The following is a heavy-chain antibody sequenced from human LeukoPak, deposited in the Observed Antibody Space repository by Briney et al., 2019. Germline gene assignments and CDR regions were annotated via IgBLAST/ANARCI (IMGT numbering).Heavy chain of an antibody. J-gene: IGHJ6*04. V-gene: IGHV4-34*01. CDR1: GGSFSGYY. Sequence: SETLSLTCAVYGGSFSGYYWSWIRQPPGKGLEWIGEINHSGSTNYNPSLKSRVTISVDTSKNQFSLKLSSVTAADTAVYYCARTAAGLAIGDYHYGMDVWGKGTTVTVSS. CDR3: ARTAAGLAIGDYHYGMDV. D-gene: IGHD6-13*01. CDR2: INHSGST.